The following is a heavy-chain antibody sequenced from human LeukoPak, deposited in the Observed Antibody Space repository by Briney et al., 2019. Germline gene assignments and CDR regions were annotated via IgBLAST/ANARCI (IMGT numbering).Heavy chain of an antibody. CDR2: IIPIFGTA. J-gene: IGHJ4*02. D-gene: IGHD1-26*01. V-gene: IGHV1-69*13. CDR1: GGTFSSYA. CDR3: ARGIVGARILDY. Sequence: SVKVSCKASGGTFSSYAISWVRQAPGQGLEWMGGIIPIFGTANYAQKFQGRVTITADASTSTAYMELSSLRSEDTAVYYCARGIVGARILDYWGQGTLVTVSS.